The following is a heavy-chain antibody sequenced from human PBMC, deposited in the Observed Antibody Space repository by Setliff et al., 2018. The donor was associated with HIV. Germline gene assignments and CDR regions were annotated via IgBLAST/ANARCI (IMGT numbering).Heavy chain of an antibody. V-gene: IGHV1-69*16. CDR1: GGAPNIYS. D-gene: IGHD5-18*01. J-gene: IGHJ6*03. CDR2: IIPGLGTS. CDR3: ARDQWGYSYGYYYYYYMDV. Sequence: SVKVSCKASGGAPNIYSISWVRQAPGQGLEWMGRIIPGLGTSVYAQKFQGRVTITTDESTSTAYMELSSLRSEDTAVYYCARDQWGYSYGYYYYYYMDVWGKGTTVTVSS.